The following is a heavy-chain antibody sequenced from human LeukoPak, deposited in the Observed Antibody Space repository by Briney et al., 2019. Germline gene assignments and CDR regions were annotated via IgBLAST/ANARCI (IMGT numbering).Heavy chain of an antibody. CDR3: ARVSSRRFPPTYSYDRRNYFDY. Sequence: SETLSLTCAVYGGSFSGYYWSWIRQPPGKGLEWIGEINHSGSTNYNPSLKSRVTILVDTSKNQFSLRLSSVTAADTAVYYCARVSSRRFPPTYSYDRRNYFDYWGQGALVAVSS. V-gene: IGHV4-34*01. J-gene: IGHJ4*02. CDR2: INHSGST. CDR1: GGSFSGYY. D-gene: IGHD3-22*01.